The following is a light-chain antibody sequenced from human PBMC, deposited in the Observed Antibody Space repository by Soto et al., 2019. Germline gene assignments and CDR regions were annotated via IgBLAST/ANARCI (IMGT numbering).Light chain of an antibody. J-gene: IGLJ2*01. CDR2: EVS. CDR3: SSYTSSSNHVV. Sequence: QSVLTQRASVSGSPGQSITISCTGTSSDVGGYNYVSWYQQHPGKAPKLMIYEVSNRPSGVSNRFSGSKSGNTASLTISGLQAEDEADYYCSSYTSSSNHVVFGGGTKVTVL. CDR1: SSDVGGYNY. V-gene: IGLV2-14*01.